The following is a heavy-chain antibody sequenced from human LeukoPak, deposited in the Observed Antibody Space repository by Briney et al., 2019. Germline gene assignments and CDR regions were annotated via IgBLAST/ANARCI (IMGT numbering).Heavy chain of an antibody. CDR3: ARTPAYYYDSSGYYLDY. Sequence: ASVKVSCKASGGTFSSYGISWVRQAPGQGLEWMGWISAYNGNTNYAQKLQGRVTMTTDTSTSTAYMELRSLRSDDTAVYYCARTPAYYYDSSGYYLDYWGQGTLVTVSS. D-gene: IGHD3-22*01. V-gene: IGHV1-18*01. CDR1: GGTFSSYG. J-gene: IGHJ4*02. CDR2: ISAYNGNT.